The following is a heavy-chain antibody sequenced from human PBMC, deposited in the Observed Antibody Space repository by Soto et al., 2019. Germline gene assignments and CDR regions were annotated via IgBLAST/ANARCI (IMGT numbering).Heavy chain of an antibody. D-gene: IGHD3-3*01. CDR3: VRVGVVDDLPVGHGAFDI. Sequence: ASVKVSCKASGYSFTSYYMHWVRQAPGQGLEWMGIIIPTGGYTNYGQKFQGRVTMTRDTSTSTVYMELRSLRSEDTAVYYCVRVGVVDDLPVGHGAFDIWGQGTMVTVSS. CDR1: GYSFTSYY. J-gene: IGHJ3*02. CDR2: IIPTGGYT. V-gene: IGHV1-46*03.